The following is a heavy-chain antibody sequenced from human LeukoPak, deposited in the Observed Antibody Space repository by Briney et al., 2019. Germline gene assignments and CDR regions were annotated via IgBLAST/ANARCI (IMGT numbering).Heavy chain of an antibody. CDR1: GFTFSSYW. CDR3: AGGYSGYDSRSPPDY. V-gene: IGHV3-7*01. Sequence: PGGSLRLSCAASGFTFSSYWMSWVRQAPGKGLEWVANIKQDGSEKYYVDSVKGRFTISRDNAKNSLYLQMNSLRAEDTAVYYCAGGYSGYDSRSPPDYWGQGTLVTVSS. CDR2: IKQDGSEK. J-gene: IGHJ4*02. D-gene: IGHD5-12*01.